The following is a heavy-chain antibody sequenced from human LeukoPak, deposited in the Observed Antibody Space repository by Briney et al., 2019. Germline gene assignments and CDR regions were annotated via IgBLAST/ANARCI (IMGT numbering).Heavy chain of an antibody. Sequence: PSETLSLTCAVSGGSISSGGYSWSWIRQPPGKGLEWIGYIYHSGSAYYNPSLKSRVTISVDRSKNQFSLKLSSVTAADTAVYYCARRGRVAARGRDYYYYGMDVWGQGTTVTVSS. CDR1: GGSISSGGYS. D-gene: IGHD6-6*01. CDR2: IYHSGSA. V-gene: IGHV4-30-2*01. CDR3: ARRGRVAARGRDYYYYGMDV. J-gene: IGHJ6*02.